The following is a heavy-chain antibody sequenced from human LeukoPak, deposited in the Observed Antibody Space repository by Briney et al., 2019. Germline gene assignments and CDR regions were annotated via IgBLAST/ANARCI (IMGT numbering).Heavy chain of an antibody. CDR3: ARPYDSSGYYYSDAFDI. Sequence: ASVKVSCKASGYTFTSYDINWVRQATGQGLEWMGWMNPNSGNTGYAQKFQGRVTMTRNTSISTAYMELSSLRSEDTAVYYCARPYDSSGYYYSDAFDIWGQGTKVTVSS. CDR2: MNPNSGNT. V-gene: IGHV1-8*01. CDR1: GYTFTSYD. D-gene: IGHD3-22*01. J-gene: IGHJ3*02.